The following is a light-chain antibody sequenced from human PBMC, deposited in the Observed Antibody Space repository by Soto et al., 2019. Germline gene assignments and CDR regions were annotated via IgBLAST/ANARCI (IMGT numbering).Light chain of an antibody. CDR3: QKYTSVPA. CDR2: AAS. V-gene: IGKV1-27*01. CDR1: QGISND. Sequence: EIVMTQSPSSLSASVGDRVTITCRASQGISNDLAWYQQIPGKVPTLLISAASTWQSGVPSRFSCSGSGTYFTLTISSLQHEDVATYYCQKYTSVPAFGGGTKVEIK. J-gene: IGKJ4*01.